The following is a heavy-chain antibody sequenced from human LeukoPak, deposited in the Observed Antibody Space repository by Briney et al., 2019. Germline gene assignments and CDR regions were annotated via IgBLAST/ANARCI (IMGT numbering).Heavy chain of an antibody. CDR1: GFTFSSYG. D-gene: IGHD3-9*01. Sequence: GGSLRLSCAASGFTFSSYGMHWVRQAPGRGLEWVAFIRYDGNNKYSADSVKGRFTISRDNSKNTLYLQMNSLRAEDTAFYYCAKDPGYDILTGYFDYWGQGTLVTVSS. CDR3: AKDPGYDILTGYFDY. J-gene: IGHJ4*02. V-gene: IGHV3-30*02. CDR2: IRYDGNNK.